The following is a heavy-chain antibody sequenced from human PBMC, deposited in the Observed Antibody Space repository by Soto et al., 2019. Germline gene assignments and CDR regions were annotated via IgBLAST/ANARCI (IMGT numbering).Heavy chain of an antibody. V-gene: IGHV1-2*04. CDR1: GYSFTDYH. CDR3: ARGDSTDCSNGVCSFFYNHDMDV. CDR2: INPKSGGT. J-gene: IGHJ6*02. D-gene: IGHD2-8*01. Sequence: ASVKVSCKASGYSFTDYHIHWVRQAPGQGLEWLGRINPKSGGTSTAQKFQGWVTMTTDTSISTASLGLTRLTSDDTAIYYCARGDSTDCSNGVCSFFYNHDMDVWGQGTTVTVSS.